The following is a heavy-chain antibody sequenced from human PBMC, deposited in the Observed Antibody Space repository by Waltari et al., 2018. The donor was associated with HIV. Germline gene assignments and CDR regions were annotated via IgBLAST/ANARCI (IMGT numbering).Heavy chain of an antibody. V-gene: IGHV1-8*02. D-gene: IGHD3-3*01. J-gene: IGHJ6*02. CDR2: MNPNSGNT. Sequence: QVQLVQSGAEVKKPGASVKVSCKASGYTFTTYDINWVRQAGGQGLEWMGWMNPNSGNTGYAQRFQGRVTMTRNIPINTAYMELSSLTSEDTAVYYCARRGASGALEWLFSFYGLDAWGQGTTVTVSS. CDR3: ARRGASGALEWLFSFYGLDA. CDR1: GYTFTTYD.